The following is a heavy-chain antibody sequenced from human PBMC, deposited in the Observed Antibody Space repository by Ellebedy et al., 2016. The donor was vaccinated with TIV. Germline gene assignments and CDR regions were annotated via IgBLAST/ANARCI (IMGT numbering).Heavy chain of an antibody. CDR2: IYYSGST. Sequence: MPSETLSLTCTVSGGSISSSNYYWGWIRQPPGKGLEWIGNIYYSGSTYYNPSLESRVTILVDTSNNQFSLKLSSLTAADTAVYYCARDLGRIQGSYYFDHWGQGTLVTVSS. D-gene: IGHD5-18*01. J-gene: IGHJ4*02. V-gene: IGHV4-39*07. CDR1: GGSISSSNYY. CDR3: ARDLGRIQGSYYFDH.